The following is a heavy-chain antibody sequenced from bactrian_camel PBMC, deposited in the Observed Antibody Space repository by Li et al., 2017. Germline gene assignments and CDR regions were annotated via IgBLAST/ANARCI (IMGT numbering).Heavy chain of an antibody. CDR3: VVDYEFCLAYSMPKATY. D-gene: IGHD3*01. J-gene: IGHJ4*01. V-gene: IGHV3S53*01. CDR2: IASDGRT. Sequence: SLRLSCAASKDSYEISTMGWFRQAPGKAREGVATIASDGRTTYADSVKGRFTISKDNAKNTLWLQMNSLKPGDTAMYYCVVDYEFCLAYSMPKATYWGQGTQVTVS. CDR1: KDSYEIST.